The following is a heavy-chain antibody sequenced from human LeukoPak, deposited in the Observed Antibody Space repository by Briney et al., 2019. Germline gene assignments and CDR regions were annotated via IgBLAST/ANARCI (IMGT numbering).Heavy chain of an antibody. D-gene: IGHD1-7*01. CDR3: ARDQTGTFDY. CDR1: GFTFSSYS. CDR2: ISSSSSYI. Sequence: PGGSLRHSCAASGFTFSSYSMNWVRQAPGKGLEWVSSISSSSSYIYYADSVKGRFTISRDNAKNSLYLQMNSLRAEDTAVYYCARDQTGTFDYWGQGTLVTVSS. J-gene: IGHJ4*02. V-gene: IGHV3-21*01.